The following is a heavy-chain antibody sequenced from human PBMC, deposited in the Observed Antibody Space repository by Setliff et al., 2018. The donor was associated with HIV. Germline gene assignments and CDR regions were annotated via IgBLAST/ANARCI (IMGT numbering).Heavy chain of an antibody. CDR1: GYTFTNSF. J-gene: IGHJ4*02. CDR2: INPSDGAT. CDR3: VKEYHTEVTDTRVANYFDY. Sequence: ASVKVSCKASGYTFTNSFMHWVRQAPGQGLEWMGIINPSDGATTYAGNFQDRVTMTSDTSTSTVYMELSSLGSEDTAIYYCVKEYHTEVTDTRVANYFDYWGQGTLVTVSS. V-gene: IGHV1-46*01. D-gene: IGHD4-4*01.